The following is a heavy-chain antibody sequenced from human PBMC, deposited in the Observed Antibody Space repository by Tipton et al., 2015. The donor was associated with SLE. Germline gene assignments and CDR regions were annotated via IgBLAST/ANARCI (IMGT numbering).Heavy chain of an antibody. CDR3: ARAEILTGFPRH. CDR2: VKNSGVT. CDR1: GGSLTGYY. D-gene: IGHD3-9*01. Sequence: SLTCAVSGGSLTGYYWSWIRQSPGKGLEWIGEVKNSGVTNYNPSLKSRVTISVDMSKKQFSLKMTSVTAADTAIYYCARAEILTGFPRHWGQGTLVNVSS. J-gene: IGHJ4*02. V-gene: IGHV4-34*01.